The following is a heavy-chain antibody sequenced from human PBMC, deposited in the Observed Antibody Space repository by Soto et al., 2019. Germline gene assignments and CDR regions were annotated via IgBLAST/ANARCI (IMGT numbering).Heavy chain of an antibody. Sequence: ASVKVSCKASGYTFTSYAMHWVRQAPGQRLEWMGWINAGNGNTKYSQKFQGRVTITRDTSASTAYMELSSLGSEDTAVYYCARDDYGDYAYYYGMDVWGQGTTVTVSS. V-gene: IGHV1-3*01. CDR1: GYTFTSYA. J-gene: IGHJ6*02. D-gene: IGHD4-17*01. CDR2: INAGNGNT. CDR3: ARDDYGDYAYYYGMDV.